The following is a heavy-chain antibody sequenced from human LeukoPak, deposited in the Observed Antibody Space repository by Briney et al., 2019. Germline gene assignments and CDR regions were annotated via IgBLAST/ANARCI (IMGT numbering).Heavy chain of an antibody. J-gene: IGHJ6*02. CDR3: ATAQQWLVRSADYGMDV. Sequence: ASVKVSCTVSGYTLTELSMHWVRQAPGKGLEWMGGFDPEDGETIYAQKFQGRVTMTEDTSTDTAYMELSSLRSEDTAVYYCATAQQWLVRSADYGMDVWGQGTTVTVSS. D-gene: IGHD6-19*01. CDR1: GYTLTELS. V-gene: IGHV1-24*01. CDR2: FDPEDGET.